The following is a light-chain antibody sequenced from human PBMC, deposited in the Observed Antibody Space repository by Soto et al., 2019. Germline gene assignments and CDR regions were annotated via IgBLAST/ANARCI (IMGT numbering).Light chain of an antibody. CDR2: EGS. CDR3: CSYAGSSTYV. V-gene: IGLV2-23*01. CDR1: SSDVGSYNL. Sequence: QSALTQPASVSGSPGQSITISCTGTSSDVGSYNLVSWYQQHPGKAPKLMIYEGSKRPSGVPNRFSGSKSGNTASLTISGLQAEDEADYYCCSYAGSSTYVFGTGTKVTV. J-gene: IGLJ1*01.